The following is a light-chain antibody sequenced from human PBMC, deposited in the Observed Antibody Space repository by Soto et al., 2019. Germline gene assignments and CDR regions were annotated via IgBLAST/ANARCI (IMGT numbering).Light chain of an antibody. CDR3: SSYTSSSTLGV. V-gene: IGLV2-14*01. CDR1: SSDVGGYNY. Sequence: QSALTQPASVSGSPGQSITISCTGTSSDVGGYNYVSWYQQHPGKAPKLMIYEVSNRPSGVSNRFSGSKSGNTASLTISGLQAEDEADYYCSSYTSSSTLGVFGGGTKRTFL. CDR2: EVS. J-gene: IGLJ2*01.